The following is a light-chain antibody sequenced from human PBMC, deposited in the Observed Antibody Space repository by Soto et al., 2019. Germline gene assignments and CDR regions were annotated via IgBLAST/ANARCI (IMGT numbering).Light chain of an antibody. CDR3: QQYGRTPPIT. Sequence: EIVLTQSPGTLSLSPGERATLSCRASQSVNNNYLAWYQQKPGQAPRPLIYDASRRATGIPDRFSGSGSGTDVTLTISRLEPEDFAVYYCQQYGRTPPITFGQGTRLEIK. CDR1: QSVNNNY. V-gene: IGKV3-20*01. J-gene: IGKJ5*01. CDR2: DAS.